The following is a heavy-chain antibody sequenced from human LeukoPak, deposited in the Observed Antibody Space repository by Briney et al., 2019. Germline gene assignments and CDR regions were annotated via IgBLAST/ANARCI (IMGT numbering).Heavy chain of an antibody. J-gene: IGHJ4*02. V-gene: IGHV4-59*12. CDR3: ATLTVVTPLGVDY. CDR1: GGSISSYY. Sequence: SETLSLTCTVSGGSISSYYWSWIRQPPGKGLEWIGYIYYSGSTNYNPSLKSRVTISVDTSKNQFSLKLSSVTAADTAVYYCATLTVVTPLGVDYWGQGTLVTVSS. D-gene: IGHD4-23*01. CDR2: IYYSGST.